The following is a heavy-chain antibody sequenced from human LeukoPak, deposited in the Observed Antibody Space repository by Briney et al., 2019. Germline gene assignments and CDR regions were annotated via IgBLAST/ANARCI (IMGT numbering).Heavy chain of an antibody. Sequence: WIRQPPGKGLEWVANIKQDGSEKYYVDSVKGRFTISRDNAKNSLYLQMNSLRAEDTAVYYCARGWTFFDYWGQGTLVTVSS. V-gene: IGHV3-7*01. J-gene: IGHJ4*02. CDR3: ARGWTFFDY. CDR2: IKQDGSEK. D-gene: IGHD3/OR15-3a*01.